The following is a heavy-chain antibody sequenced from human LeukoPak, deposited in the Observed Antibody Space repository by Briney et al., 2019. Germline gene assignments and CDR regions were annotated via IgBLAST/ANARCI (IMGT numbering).Heavy chain of an antibody. Sequence: SETLSLTCAVYGGSFSGYYWSWIRQPPGKGLEWIGEINHSGSTNYNPSLKSRVTISVDTSKNQFSLKLSSVTAADTAVYYCARVRQQLAHNYYYYYYMDVWGKGTTVTVSS. V-gene: IGHV4-34*01. D-gene: IGHD6-13*01. CDR1: GGSFSGYY. CDR3: ARVRQQLAHNYYYYYYMDV. J-gene: IGHJ6*03. CDR2: INHSGST.